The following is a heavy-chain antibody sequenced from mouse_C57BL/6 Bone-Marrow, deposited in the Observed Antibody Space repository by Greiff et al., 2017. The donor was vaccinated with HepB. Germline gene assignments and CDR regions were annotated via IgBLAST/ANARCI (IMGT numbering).Heavy chain of an antibody. CDR2: ISSGGSYT. CDR1: GFTFSSYG. V-gene: IGHV5-6*01. CDR3: ARHSSGKRGFAY. J-gene: IGHJ3*01. D-gene: IGHD1-3*01. Sequence: EVKFVESGGDLVKPGGSLKLSCAASGFTFSSYGMSWVRQTPDKRLEWVATISSGGSYTYYPDSVKGRFTISRDNAKNTLYLQMSSLKSEDTAMYYCARHSSGKRGFAYWGQGTLVTVSA.